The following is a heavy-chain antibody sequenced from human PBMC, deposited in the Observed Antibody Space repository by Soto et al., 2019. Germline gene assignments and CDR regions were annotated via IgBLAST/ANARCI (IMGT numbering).Heavy chain of an antibody. D-gene: IGHD1-26*01. J-gene: IGHJ4*02. V-gene: IGHV1-69*06. Sequence: ASVKVSCKASGGTFNTYTINWLRQAPGRGLEWVGQVVPMYDSVNYAETFQGRVTITVDKSTNTAYMELTSLRSQDTALYFCASWRSYSGSYCFDYWGQGTLVTVSS. CDR1: GGTFNTYT. CDR3: ASWRSYSGSYCFDY. CDR2: VVPMYDSV.